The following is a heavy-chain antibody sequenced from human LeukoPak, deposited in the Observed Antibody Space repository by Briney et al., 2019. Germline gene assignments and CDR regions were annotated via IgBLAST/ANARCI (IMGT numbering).Heavy chain of an antibody. J-gene: IGHJ4*02. CDR1: GGSISSSSYY. CDR2: IYYSGST. D-gene: IGHD2-8*01. V-gene: IGHV4-39*01. CDR3: ARPNMDYFDY. Sequence: PSETLSLTCTVSGGSISSSSYYWGWIRQPPGKGLEWIGSIYYSGSTYYNPSLKSRVTISVDTSKNQFSLKLSPVTAADTAVYYCARPNMDYFDYWGRGTLVTVSS.